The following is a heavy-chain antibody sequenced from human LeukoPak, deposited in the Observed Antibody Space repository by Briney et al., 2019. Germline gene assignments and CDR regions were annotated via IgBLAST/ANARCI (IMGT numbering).Heavy chain of an antibody. D-gene: IGHD1-26*01. Sequence: SETLSLTCTVSGGSISSYYWSWIRQPPGKGLEWIGYIYYSGSTNYNPSLKSRVTISVDTSKNQFSLKLSAVTAADTSVYYCASLSRWELQYFDYWGQGTLVTVSS. J-gene: IGHJ4*02. CDR3: ASLSRWELQYFDY. CDR1: GGSISSYY. V-gene: IGHV4-59*01. CDR2: IYYSGST.